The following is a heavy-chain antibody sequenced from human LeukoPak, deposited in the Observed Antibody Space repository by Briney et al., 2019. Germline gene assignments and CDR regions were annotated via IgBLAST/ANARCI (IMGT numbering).Heavy chain of an antibody. CDR3: ARTLYYGDYWTEYFDY. V-gene: IGHV1-69*13. CDR2: IIPIFGTA. J-gene: IGHJ4*02. Sequence: ASVKVSCKASEYTFTSYDINWVRQAPGQGLEWMGGIIPIFGTANYAQKFQGRVTITADESTSTAYMELSSLRSEDTAVYYCARTLYYGDYWTEYFDYWGQGTLVTVSS. CDR1: EYTFTSYD. D-gene: IGHD4-17*01.